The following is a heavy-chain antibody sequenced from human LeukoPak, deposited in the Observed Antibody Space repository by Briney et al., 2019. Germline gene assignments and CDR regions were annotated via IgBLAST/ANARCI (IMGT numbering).Heavy chain of an antibody. Sequence: SETLSLTCTVSGGSISSSSYYWGWIRQPPGKGLEWIGSIYYSGSTNYNPSLKSRVTISVDTSKNQFSLKLSSVTAADTAVYYCARCEDYYDSSGYYPYWYFDLWGRGTLVTVSS. CDR2: IYYSGST. D-gene: IGHD3-22*01. CDR1: GGSISSSSYY. CDR3: ARCEDYYDSSGYYPYWYFDL. V-gene: IGHV4-39*07. J-gene: IGHJ2*01.